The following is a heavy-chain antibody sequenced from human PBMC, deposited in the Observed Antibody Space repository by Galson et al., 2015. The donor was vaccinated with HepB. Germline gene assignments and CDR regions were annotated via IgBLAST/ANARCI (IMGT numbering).Heavy chain of an antibody. V-gene: IGHV3-74*01. J-gene: IGHJ4*02. CDR3: VRMGADYGVKGYFDY. CDR1: GFSFTSYW. CDR2: INSDGSFL. D-gene: IGHD4-17*01. Sequence: SLRLSCAASGFSFTSYWMHWVRQAPGKGLVWVSRINSDGSFLNYADSLKGRFTISRDNAKNTLYLQMNSLRAEDTAIYYCVRMGADYGVKGYFDYWGQGVLVTVSS.